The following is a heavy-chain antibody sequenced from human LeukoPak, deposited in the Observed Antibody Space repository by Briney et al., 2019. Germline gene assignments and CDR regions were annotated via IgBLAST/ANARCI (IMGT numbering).Heavy chain of an antibody. CDR3: AKDRRAIAVAGNDY. CDR1: GFTFSNYD. CDR2: IGTAGDT. Sequence: GGSLRLSCAASGFTFSNYDMHWVRQATGKGLEWVSAIGTAGDTYYPGSVKGRFTISRENAKNSLYLQMNSLRAEDTAVYYCAKDRRAIAVAGNDYWGQGTLVTVSS. D-gene: IGHD6-19*01. J-gene: IGHJ4*02. V-gene: IGHV3-13*01.